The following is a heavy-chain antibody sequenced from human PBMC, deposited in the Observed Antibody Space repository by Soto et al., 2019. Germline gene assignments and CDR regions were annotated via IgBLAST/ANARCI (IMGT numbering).Heavy chain of an antibody. CDR3: ARAWGVSQHFPNY. V-gene: IGHV3-7*01. Sequence: PGGSLRLSCGASGFAFRSHWMSWVRQAPGKGLKWVANINQDGSQKYYVDSVKGRFTISRDNAKNSLYLQMNSLRAEDTAVYYCARAWGVSQHFPNYWGRGTLVTVSS. D-gene: IGHD3-16*01. CDR2: INQDGSQK. CDR1: GFAFRSHW. J-gene: IGHJ4*02.